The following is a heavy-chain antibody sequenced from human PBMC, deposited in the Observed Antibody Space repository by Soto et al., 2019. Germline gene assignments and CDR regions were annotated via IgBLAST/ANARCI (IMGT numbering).Heavy chain of an antibody. V-gene: IGHV3-23*01. CDR3: AKSPASGGGCERLDY. Sequence: EVQLLESGGGLVQRGGSLRLSCAASGFTFSNYAMSWVRQAPGKGLEWVSLISDSGGSTYYAGSVKGRFTISRDNSKNTLYLQMHSLRAEDTAVHYCAKSPASGGGCERLDYWGQGALVTVSS. CDR2: ISDSGGST. D-gene: IGHD2-15*01. CDR1: GFTFSNYA. J-gene: IGHJ4*02.